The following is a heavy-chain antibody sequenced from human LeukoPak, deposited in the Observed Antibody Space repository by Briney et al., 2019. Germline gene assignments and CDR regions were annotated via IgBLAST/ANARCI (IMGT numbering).Heavy chain of an antibody. CDR3: ARGHVAAAGLLYYYYYGMDV. CDR2: ISSSGSTI. V-gene: IGHV3-11*01. D-gene: IGHD6-13*01. CDR1: GFTFSDYY. J-gene: IGHJ6*02. Sequence: GGSLRLSCAASGFTFSDYYMSWIRQAPGKGLEWVSYISSSGSTIYYADSVRGRFTISRDNAKNSLYLQMNSLRAEDTAVYYCARGHVAAAGLLYYYYYGMDVWGQGTTVTVSS.